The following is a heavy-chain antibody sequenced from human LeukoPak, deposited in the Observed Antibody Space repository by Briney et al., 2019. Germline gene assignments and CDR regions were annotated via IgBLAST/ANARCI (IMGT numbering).Heavy chain of an antibody. D-gene: IGHD3-3*01. J-gene: IGHJ3*02. CDR2: ISSSSSYI. CDR1: GFTFSSYS. CDR3: ASLRFLEWLSHAFDI. Sequence: PGGSLRLSCAASGFTFSSYSMNWVRQAPGKGLEWVSCISSSSSYIYYADSVKGRFTISRDNAKNSLYLQMNSLRAEDTAVYYCASLRFLEWLSHAFDIWGQGTMVTVSS. V-gene: IGHV3-21*01.